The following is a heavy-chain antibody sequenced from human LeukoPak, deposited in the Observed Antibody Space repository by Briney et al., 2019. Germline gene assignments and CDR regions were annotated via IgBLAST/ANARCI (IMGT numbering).Heavy chain of an antibody. D-gene: IGHD1-1*01. J-gene: IGHJ4*02. V-gene: IGHV3-23*01. CDR1: RFTFTNYS. CDR3: AKGLETESRLDS. CDR2: IRHSDGST. Sequence: GGSLRLSCAASRFTFTNYSMNWVRQAPGKGLEWVSGIRHSDGSTYYADAVKGRFTISSDKSKNTLFLQMNSLRAEDTALYYCAKGLETESRLDSWGQGTLVTVSS.